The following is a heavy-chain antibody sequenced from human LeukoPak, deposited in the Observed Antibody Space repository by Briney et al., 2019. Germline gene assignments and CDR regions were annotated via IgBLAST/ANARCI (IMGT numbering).Heavy chain of an antibody. Sequence: SETLSLTCTVSGGSISSSYYYWSWIRQPPGKGLEWIGYIYYSGSTNYNPSLKSRVTISVDTSKNQFSLKLSSVTAADTAVYYCARATGYSSGWYAGTLDYWGQGTLVTVSS. J-gene: IGHJ4*02. D-gene: IGHD6-19*01. CDR2: IYYSGST. V-gene: IGHV4-61*01. CDR3: ARATGYSSGWYAGTLDY. CDR1: GGSISSSYYY.